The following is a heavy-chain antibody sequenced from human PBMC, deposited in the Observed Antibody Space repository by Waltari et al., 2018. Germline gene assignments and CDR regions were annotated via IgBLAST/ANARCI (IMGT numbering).Heavy chain of an antibody. D-gene: IGHD2-2*01. Sequence: QVQLQQWGAGLLKPSETLSLTCAVYVGSFSGYYWSWIRQPPGKGLEWIGEINHSGSTNYNPSLKSRVTISVDTSKNQFSLKLSSVTAADTAVYYCALGYCSSTSCYEDAFDIWGQGTMVTVSS. CDR3: ALGYCSSTSCYEDAFDI. J-gene: IGHJ3*02. V-gene: IGHV4-34*01. CDR1: VGSFSGYY. CDR2: INHSGST.